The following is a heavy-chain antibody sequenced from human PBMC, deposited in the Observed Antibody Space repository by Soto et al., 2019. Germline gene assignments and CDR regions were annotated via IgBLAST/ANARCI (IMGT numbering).Heavy chain of an antibody. CDR3: ARLPRYCSGGSCYWFDP. J-gene: IGHJ5*02. D-gene: IGHD2-15*01. CDR1: GVSISSYY. CDR2: IYYSGST. Sequence: SETLPLTCTVSGVSISSYYWSWIRQPPGKGLEWIGYIYYSGSTNYNPSLKSRVTISVDTSKNQFSLKLSSVTAADTAVYYCARLPRYCSGGSCYWFDPWGQGTLVTVSS. V-gene: IGHV4-59*08.